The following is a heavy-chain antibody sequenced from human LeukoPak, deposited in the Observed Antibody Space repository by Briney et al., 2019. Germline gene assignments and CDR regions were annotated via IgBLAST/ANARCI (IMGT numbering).Heavy chain of an antibody. D-gene: IGHD3-3*01. Sequence: PSETLSLSCTVSGGSISSYYRSWIRQPAGKGLEWIGRIYTSGSTNYNPSLKSRVTMSVDTSKNQFSLKLSSVTAADTAVYYCVSLTYYDFWSGPLQGRNYYYYMDVWGKGTTVTVSS. CDR2: IYTSGST. CDR3: VSLTYYDFWSGPLQGRNYYYYMDV. J-gene: IGHJ6*03. V-gene: IGHV4-4*07. CDR1: GGSISSYY.